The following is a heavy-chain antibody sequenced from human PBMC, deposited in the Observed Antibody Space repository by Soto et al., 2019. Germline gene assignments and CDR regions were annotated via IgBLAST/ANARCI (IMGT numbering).Heavy chain of an antibody. Sequence: SLRLSCAASGFTFDEYAMHWVRQGPGKGREWVAGISWNSGSIGYADSVKGRFTISRDSAKNSLYLQMNSLRAEDTALYYSAKAGGHRTSTLASRTYYYYYMDVWGTGSTDTVSS. CDR2: ISWNSGSI. CDR3: AKAGGHRTSTLASRTYYYYYMDV. D-gene: IGHD2-2*01. J-gene: IGHJ6*03. V-gene: IGHV3-9*01. CDR1: GFTFDEYA.